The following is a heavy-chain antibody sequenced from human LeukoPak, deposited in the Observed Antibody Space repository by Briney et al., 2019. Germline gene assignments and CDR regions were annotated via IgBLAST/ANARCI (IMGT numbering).Heavy chain of an antibody. CDR3: ARDYYGSGSYSSHYYYMDV. V-gene: IGHV3-21*01. D-gene: IGHD3-10*01. CDR2: ISSSSSYI. J-gene: IGHJ6*03. Sequence: PGGSLRLSCAASGFTFSSYSMNWVRQAPGKGLEWVSSISSSSSYIYYADLVKGRFTISRDNAKNSPYLQMNSLRAEDTAVYYCARDYYGSGSYSSHYYYMDVWGKGTTVTISS. CDR1: GFTFSSYS.